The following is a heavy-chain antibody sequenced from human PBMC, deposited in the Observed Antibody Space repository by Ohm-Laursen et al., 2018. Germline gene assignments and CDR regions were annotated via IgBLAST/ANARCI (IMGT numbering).Heavy chain of an antibody. D-gene: IGHD5-18*01. CDR3: ASSDTAMLHFDY. J-gene: IGHJ4*02. V-gene: IGHV4-59*07. Sequence: SDTLSLTCTVSGGSISSYYWSWIRQPPGKGLEWIGYIYYSGSTNYNPSLKSRVTISVDTSKNQFSLKLSSVTAADTAVYYCASSDTAMLHFDYWGQGTLVTVSS. CDR1: GGSISSYY. CDR2: IYYSGST.